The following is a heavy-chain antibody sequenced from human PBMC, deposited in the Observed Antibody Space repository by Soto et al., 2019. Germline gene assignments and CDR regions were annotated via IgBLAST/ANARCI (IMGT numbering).Heavy chain of an antibody. CDR1: GFSLSTPGVA. J-gene: IGHJ4*02. V-gene: IGHV2-5*02. Sequence: QITLKESGPTLVKPTQTLTLTCTFSGFSLSTPGVALGWFRQPPGKALEWLALIYWGDDKWYSPSLNSRLTITDDPSKNPVVLTMTNMDPVDTATYYCAHRPRGYAYYFDYWGQGTLVTVSS. CDR3: AHRPRGYAYYFDY. D-gene: IGHD5-12*01. CDR2: IYWGDDK.